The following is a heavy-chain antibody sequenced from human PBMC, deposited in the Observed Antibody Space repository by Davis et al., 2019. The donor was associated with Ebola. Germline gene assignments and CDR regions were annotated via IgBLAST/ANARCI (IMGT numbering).Heavy chain of an antibody. CDR2: IYYSGST. D-gene: IGHD6-13*01. J-gene: IGHJ4*02. V-gene: IGHV4-39*01. CDR1: GGSISSSSYY. Sequence: MPSETLSLTCTVSGGSISSSSYYWGWIRQPPGKGLEWIGSIYYSGSTYYNPSLKSRVTISVDRSKNQFSLELSSVTAADTAVYYCCRYWIAPAEKFDYWGQGTLVTVSS. CDR3: CRYWIAPAEKFDY.